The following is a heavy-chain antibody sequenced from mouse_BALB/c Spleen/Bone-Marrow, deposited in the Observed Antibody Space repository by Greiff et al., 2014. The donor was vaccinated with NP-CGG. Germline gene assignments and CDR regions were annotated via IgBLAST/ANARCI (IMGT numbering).Heavy chain of an antibody. CDR1: GYTFTSYW. J-gene: IGHJ1*01. D-gene: IGHD1-1*01. Sequence: QVQLQQPGAELVKPGASVKLSCKTSGYTFTSYWIQWVKQRPGQGLGWIGEIFPGTGTTYYNEKFKGKATLTIDTSSSTAYMQHSSLTSEDSAVYFLAREDSSLRGYYEVWAARTPVTVFS. CDR2: IFPGTGTT. V-gene: IGHV1S132*01. CDR3: AREDSSLRGYYEV.